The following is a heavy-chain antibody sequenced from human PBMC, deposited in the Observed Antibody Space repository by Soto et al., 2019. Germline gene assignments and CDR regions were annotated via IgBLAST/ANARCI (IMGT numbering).Heavy chain of an antibody. D-gene: IGHD2-2*01. CDR3: ARNHGSLVPAATGGYFYYALDV. V-gene: IGHV1-69*01. CDR2: IIPSFGTA. Sequence: QVQLVQSGAEVKKPGSSVKVYCKASGGTFSSYALSWVRQAPGQGLEWMGGIIPSFGTANYAQKFQGRVTITVYEFTSTGYLERSSLRSEDTAVYYCARNHGSLVPAATGGYFYYALDVWGQGTTVIVSS. J-gene: IGHJ6*02. CDR1: GGTFSSYA.